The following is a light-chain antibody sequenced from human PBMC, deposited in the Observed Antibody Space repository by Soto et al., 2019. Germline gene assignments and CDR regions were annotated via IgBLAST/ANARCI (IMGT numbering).Light chain of an antibody. CDR3: QQHDILPIT. CDR1: QSVSSSY. J-gene: IGKJ5*01. Sequence: EIVLTQSPGTLSLSPGERATLSCRASQSVSSSYLAWYQLKPGQAPRLLIYGASTRATGIPARFSGSGSGTDFTLTISRLEPEDFALYYCQQHDILPITFGQGTRLEI. V-gene: IGKV3-20*01. CDR2: GAS.